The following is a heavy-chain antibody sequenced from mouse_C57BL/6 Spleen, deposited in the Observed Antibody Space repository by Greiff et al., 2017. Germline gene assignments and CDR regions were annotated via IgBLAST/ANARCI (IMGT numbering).Heavy chain of an antibody. Sequence: VQRVESGAELVRPGTSVKMSCKASGYTFTNYWIGWAKQRPGHGLEWIGDIYPGGGYTNYNEKFKGKATLTADKSSSTAYMQFNSLTSEDSASYYCARWELRDAAMDYWGQGTSVTVSS. V-gene: IGHV1-63*01. CDR2: IYPGGGYT. CDR1: GYTFTNYW. D-gene: IGHD2-1*01. J-gene: IGHJ4*01. CDR3: ARWELRDAAMDY.